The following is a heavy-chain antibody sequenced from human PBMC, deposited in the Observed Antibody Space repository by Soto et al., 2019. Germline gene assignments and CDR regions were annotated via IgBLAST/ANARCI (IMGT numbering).Heavy chain of an antibody. Sequence: WGSLRLSCAASGFTVSSIYMSWVRQAPGKGLEWVSVIYSGGSTYYADSVKGRFTISRDNSKDTLYLQMNSLRADDTAVYFCARGLLGVNQAYWGQGTLVTVSS. CDR3: ARGLLGVNQAY. V-gene: IGHV3-66*01. D-gene: IGHD3-16*01. CDR2: IYSGGST. J-gene: IGHJ4*02. CDR1: GFTVSSIY.